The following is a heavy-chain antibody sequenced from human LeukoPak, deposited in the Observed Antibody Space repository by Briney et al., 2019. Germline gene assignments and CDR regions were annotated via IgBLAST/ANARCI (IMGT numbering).Heavy chain of an antibody. J-gene: IGHJ4*02. Sequence: GGSLRLSCAASGFTSGFTFSSYSFNWVRQAPGKGLEWVSYISSSSSIIYSADSVKGRFIISRDNAKNSLYLQMNSLRAEDTALYYCARHTGSLQYNTYFDYWGQGTLVTVSS. CDR2: ISSSSSII. CDR3: ARHTGSLQYNTYFDY. V-gene: IGHV3-48*04. CDR1: GFTFSSYS. D-gene: IGHD3-10*01.